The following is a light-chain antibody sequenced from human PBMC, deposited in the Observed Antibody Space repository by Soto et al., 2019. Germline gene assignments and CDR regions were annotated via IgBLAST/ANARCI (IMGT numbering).Light chain of an antibody. CDR1: SXXVGGYNY. J-gene: IGLJ1*01. CDR2: EVS. Sequence: QSALTQPASVSGSPGQSITISCTGTSXXVGGYNYVSWYQQHPGKAPKLIIYEVSNRPSGVSNRFSGSKSGNTASLTXSXXXXXXXXXYYCNSYTSKSTGVFGTGTKVTVL. CDR3: NSYTSKSTGV. V-gene: IGLV2-14*01.